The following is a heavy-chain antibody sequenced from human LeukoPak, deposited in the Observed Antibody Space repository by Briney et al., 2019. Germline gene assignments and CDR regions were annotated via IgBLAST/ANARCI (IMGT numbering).Heavy chain of an antibody. CDR1: GFTFSSYG. D-gene: IGHD4-17*01. J-gene: IGHJ3*02. V-gene: IGHV3-30*02. Sequence: PGGSLRLSCAASGFTFSSYGMHWVRQAPGKGLEWVAFIRYDGSNKYYADSVKGRFTISRDNSKNTLYLQMNSLRAEDTAAYYCARHYMTTVTKGAFDIWGQGTMVTVSS. CDR2: IRYDGSNK. CDR3: ARHYMTTVTKGAFDI.